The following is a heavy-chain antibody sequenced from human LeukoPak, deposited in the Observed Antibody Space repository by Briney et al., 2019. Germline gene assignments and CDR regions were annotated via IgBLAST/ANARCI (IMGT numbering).Heavy chain of an antibody. V-gene: IGHV4-38-2*02. J-gene: IGHJ5*02. Sequence: SETLSLTCTVSGYSISSGFYWGWIRQPPGKGLEWIGNIYHSGSTYYNPSLKSRVTISLDTSKNHFSLKLSSVTAADTAVYYCARGAYFYGSGINWFDPWGQGTLITVSS. CDR1: GYSISSGFY. CDR3: ARGAYFYGSGINWFDP. D-gene: IGHD3-10*01. CDR2: IYHSGST.